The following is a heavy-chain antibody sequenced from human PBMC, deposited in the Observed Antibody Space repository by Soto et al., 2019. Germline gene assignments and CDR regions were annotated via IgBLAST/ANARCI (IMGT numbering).Heavy chain of an antibody. Sequence: VQLVESGGGVVQPGRSLRLSCAASGFTFSSYDMHWVRQATGKGLEWVSAIGTAGDTYYPGSVKGRFTISRENAKNSLYLQRNSLRAGDTAVYYCARVASSGWPRYYYYGMDVWGQGTTVTVSS. V-gene: IGHV3-13*01. J-gene: IGHJ6*02. CDR3: ARVASSGWPRYYYYGMDV. D-gene: IGHD6-19*01. CDR1: GFTFSSYD. CDR2: IGTAGDT.